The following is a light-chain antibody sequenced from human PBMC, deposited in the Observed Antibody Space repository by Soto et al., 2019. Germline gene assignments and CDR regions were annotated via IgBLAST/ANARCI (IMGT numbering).Light chain of an antibody. CDR1: QSLSSTY. CDR3: QQYTQSLWT. Sequence: EIVLTQSPGTLSLSPGERATLSCRASQSLSSTYLAWYQQKPGQAPRLLIYGASSRATGIPDRFSGSGSGTDFTLTISRLEPEDFAVYYCQQYTQSLWTFGQGTKVDI. V-gene: IGKV3-20*01. CDR2: GAS. J-gene: IGKJ1*01.